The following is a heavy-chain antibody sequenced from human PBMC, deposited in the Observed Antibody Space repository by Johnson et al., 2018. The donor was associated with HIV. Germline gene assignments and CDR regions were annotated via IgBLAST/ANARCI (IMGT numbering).Heavy chain of an antibody. J-gene: IGHJ3*02. V-gene: IGHV3-30-3*01. CDR2: ISYDGSNK. D-gene: IGHD2-21*02. Sequence: QVQLVESGGGVVQPGRSLRLSCAASGFTFSSYAKHWVRQAPGKGLEWVAVISYDGSNKYYADSVKGRFTISRDNSKNTLYLQMNSLRAEDTAVYYCARDLLIAYCGGDCWDALDIWGQGTMVTVSS. CDR3: ARDLLIAYCGGDCWDALDI. CDR1: GFTFSSYA.